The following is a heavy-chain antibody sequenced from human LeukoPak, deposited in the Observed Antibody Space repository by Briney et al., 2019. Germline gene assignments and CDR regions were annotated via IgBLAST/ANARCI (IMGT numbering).Heavy chain of an antibody. J-gene: IGHJ4*02. CDR1: GFTVSSNY. CDR2: IYSGGST. V-gene: IGHV3-53*04. Sequence: GGSLRLSCAASGFTVSSNYMSWVRQAPGKGLEWVSVIYSGGSTYYVDSVKGRFTISRHNSKNTLYLQMNSLRAEDTAVYYWARGAGGDFDYWGQGTLVTVSS. CDR3: ARGAGGDFDY. D-gene: IGHD3-10*01.